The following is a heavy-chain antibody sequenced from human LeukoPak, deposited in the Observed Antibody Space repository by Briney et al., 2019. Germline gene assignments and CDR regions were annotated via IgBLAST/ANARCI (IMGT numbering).Heavy chain of an antibody. D-gene: IGHD5-24*01. J-gene: IGHJ4*02. CDR2: IKQDGSEK. V-gene: IGHV3-7*01. Sequence: GGSLRLSCAASGFTFSSYWMSWVRQAPGKGLERVANIKQDGSEKYYVDSVKGRFTISRDNAKNSLYLQMNSLRAEDTAVYYCASYVRWLQYGYYFDYWGQGTLVTVSS. CDR1: GFTFSSYW. CDR3: ASYVRWLQYGYYFDY.